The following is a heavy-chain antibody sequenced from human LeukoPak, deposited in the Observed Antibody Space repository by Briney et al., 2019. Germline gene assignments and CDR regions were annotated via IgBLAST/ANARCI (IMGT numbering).Heavy chain of an antibody. CDR3: AKDQGGAYYYDSSGYPADY. J-gene: IGHJ4*02. CDR2: ISGSGGST. Sequence: GRSLRLSCAASGFTFSSYAMSWVRQAPGKGLEWVSAISGSGGSTYYADSVKGRFTISRDNSKNTLYLQMNSLRAEDTAVYYCAKDQGGAYYYDSSGYPADYWGQGTLVTVSS. CDR1: GFTFSSYA. D-gene: IGHD3-22*01. V-gene: IGHV3-23*01.